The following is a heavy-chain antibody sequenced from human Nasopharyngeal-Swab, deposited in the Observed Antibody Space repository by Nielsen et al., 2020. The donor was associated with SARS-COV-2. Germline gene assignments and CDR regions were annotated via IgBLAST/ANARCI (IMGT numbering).Heavy chain of an antibody. V-gene: IGHV3-30*18. J-gene: IGHJ2*01. CDR3: AKDSVIFDYSRHWYFDL. Sequence: GESLKISCAASGFTFSSYGMHWVRQAPGKGLEWVAVISYDGSNKCYADSVKGRFTISRDNSKNTLYLQMNSLRAEDTAVYYCAKDSVIFDYSRHWYFDLWGRGTLVTVSS. D-gene: IGHD3/OR15-3a*01. CDR1: GFTFSSYG. CDR2: ISYDGSNK.